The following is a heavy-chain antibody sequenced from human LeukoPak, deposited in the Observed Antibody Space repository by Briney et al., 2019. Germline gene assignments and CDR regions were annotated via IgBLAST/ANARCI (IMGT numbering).Heavy chain of an antibody. CDR1: GGSISGYY. CDR2: IYTSGST. J-gene: IGHJ3*02. CDR3: ARGAYGGNSLGAFDI. V-gene: IGHV4-4*07. Sequence: PSETLSLTCTVSGGSISGYYWSWIRQPAGKGLEWIGRIYTSGSTNYNPSLKSRVTMSVDTSKNQFSLKLSSVTAADTAVYYCARGAYGGNSLGAFDIWGQGTMVTVSS. D-gene: IGHD4-23*01.